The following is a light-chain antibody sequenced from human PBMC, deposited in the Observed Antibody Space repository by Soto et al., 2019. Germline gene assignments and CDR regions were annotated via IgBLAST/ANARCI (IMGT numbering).Light chain of an antibody. CDR1: ALPKQY. V-gene: IGLV3-25*03. CDR2: KDS. CDR3: QSADSSGTYVV. J-gene: IGLJ2*01. Sequence: SYELTQPPSVSVSPGQTARITCFGEALPKQYAYWYQQKPGQAPVLVIYKDSERPSGIPERFSGSSSGTTVTLTISGVQAEDEAVYYCQSADSSGTYVVFGGGTKLTVL.